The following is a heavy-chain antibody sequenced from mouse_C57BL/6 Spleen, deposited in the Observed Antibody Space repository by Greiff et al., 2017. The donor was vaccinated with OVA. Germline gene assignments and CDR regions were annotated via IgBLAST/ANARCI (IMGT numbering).Heavy chain of an antibody. V-gene: IGHV1-66*01. CDR3: ARGGVTDYLDY. CDR1: GYSFTSYY. Sequence: VKLMESGPELVKPGASVKISCKASGYSFTSYYIHWVKQRPGQGLEWIGWIYPGSGNTKYNEKFKGKATLTADTSSSTAYMQLSSLTSEDSAVYSGARGGVTDYLDYWGQGTTVTVSS. CDR2: IYPGSGNT. J-gene: IGHJ2*01. D-gene: IGHD2-1*01.